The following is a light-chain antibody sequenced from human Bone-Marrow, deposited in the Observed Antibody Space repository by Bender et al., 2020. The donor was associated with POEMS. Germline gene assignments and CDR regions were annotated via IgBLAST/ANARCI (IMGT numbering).Light chain of an antibody. V-gene: IGLV2-23*02. J-gene: IGLJ3*02. CDR2: AVT. CDR1: SSDIGGYDL. CDR3: CSRAQTGTSWV. Sequence: QSALTQPASVSGSPGQSITISCTGTSSDIGGYDLVSWYQQHPGKAPKLMIYAVTKRPSGISNRFSGSKSGNTASLTISGLQAEDEADYYCCSRAQTGTSWVFGGGTKLTVL.